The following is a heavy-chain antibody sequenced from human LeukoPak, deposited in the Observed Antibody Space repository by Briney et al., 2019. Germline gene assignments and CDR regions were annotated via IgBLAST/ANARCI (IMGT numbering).Heavy chain of an antibody. CDR3: ATEPMIFGVVSPYYFDY. D-gene: IGHD3-3*01. V-gene: IGHV1-69*13. J-gene: IGHJ4*02. CDR1: GGTFSSYA. CDR2: IIPIFGTA. Sequence: SVKVSCKASGGTFSSYAISWVRQAPGQGLEWMGGIIPIFGTANYAQKFQGRVTITADESTSTAYMELSSLRSEDTAVYYCATEPMIFGVVSPYYFDYWGQGTLVTVSS.